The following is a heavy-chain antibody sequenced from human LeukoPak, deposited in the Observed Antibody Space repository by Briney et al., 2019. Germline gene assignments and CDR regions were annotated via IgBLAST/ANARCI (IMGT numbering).Heavy chain of an antibody. J-gene: IGHJ4*02. CDR1: GYTFTSYT. CDR2: IIPIFGTA. CDR3: ARSPSYCSGGSCYSDHFDY. Sequence: SVKVSCKASGYTFTSYTISWVRQAPGQGLEWMGGIIPIFGTANYAQKFQGRVTIIADESTSTAYMELSSLRSEDTAVYYCARSPSYCSGGSCYSDHFDYWGQGTLVTVSS. V-gene: IGHV1-69*13. D-gene: IGHD2-15*01.